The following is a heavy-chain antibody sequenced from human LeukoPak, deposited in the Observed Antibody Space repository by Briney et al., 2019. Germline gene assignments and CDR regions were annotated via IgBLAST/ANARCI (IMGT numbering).Heavy chain of an antibody. V-gene: IGHV3-48*03. CDR1: GFTFRSYE. CDR3: ARDGSVAVPGTLYFDS. D-gene: IGHD6-19*01. J-gene: IGHJ4*02. Sequence: GGSLRLSCAASGFTFRSYEMNWVCQAPGKGLEWVAYIGDSGGDIHYADSVKGRFTISRYNADNSLYLQMDSLRAEDTAVYYCARDGSVAVPGTLYFDSWGQGTLVTVSS. CDR2: IGDSGGDI.